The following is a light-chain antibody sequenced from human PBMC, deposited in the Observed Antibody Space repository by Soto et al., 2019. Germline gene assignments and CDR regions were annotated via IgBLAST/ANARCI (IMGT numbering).Light chain of an antibody. CDR2: SNN. Sequence: QSVPTQPLSASGTRGQRVTISCSGSSSNIGSNTVNWYQQLPGTAPKLLIYSNNQRPSGVPDRFSGSKSGTSASLAISGLQSEDEADYYCAAWDDRLNGYVFGTRTKVTVL. CDR3: AAWDDRLNGYV. CDR1: SSNIGSNT. J-gene: IGLJ1*01. V-gene: IGLV1-44*01.